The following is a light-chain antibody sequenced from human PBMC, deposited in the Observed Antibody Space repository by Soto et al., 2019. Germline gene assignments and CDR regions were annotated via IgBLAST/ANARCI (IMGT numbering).Light chain of an antibody. CDR3: QQRRNWPTT. J-gene: IGKJ1*01. Sequence: ETVVTPSPATPSCSPGNRGPHPFMASQNVTSYLAWYQQKSGQVPRLLIYDASNRATGIPARFSGSGSGTDFTLTISSLEPEDFAFYYCQQRRNWPTTFGQGTKVDIK. CDR1: QNVTSY. V-gene: IGKV3-11*01. CDR2: DAS.